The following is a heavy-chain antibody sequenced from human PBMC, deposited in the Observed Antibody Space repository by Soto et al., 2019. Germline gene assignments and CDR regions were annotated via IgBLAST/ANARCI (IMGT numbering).Heavy chain of an antibody. D-gene: IGHD2-8*01. Sequence: GGSLRLSCAASGFTFSSYAMTCVRQAPWKGLDWFSTVNTGGVITYYADSVKGRFTISRDNSKSTLYLQMNSLRAEDTGIYYCAKGLYVQWFAPWGQGTLVTFSS. CDR3: AKGLYVQWFAP. CDR1: GFTFSSYA. CDR2: VNTGGVIT. J-gene: IGHJ5*02. V-gene: IGHV3-23*01.